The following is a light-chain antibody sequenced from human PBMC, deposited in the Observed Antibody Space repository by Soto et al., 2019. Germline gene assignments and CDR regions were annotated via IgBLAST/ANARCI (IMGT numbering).Light chain of an antibody. CDR3: QHYGSSLWT. CDR2: AAS. V-gene: IGKV3-20*01. CDR1: LTLNSRY. J-gene: IGKJ1*01. Sequence: EIVLTQSPGTLSLSPGERGTLSCRASLTLNSRYLAWYQQKPGQAPTLLIYAASSRDTGIPDRFSGSGSGTDFTLTISRLEPEDFAVYFCQHYGSSLWTFGQGTKVDIK.